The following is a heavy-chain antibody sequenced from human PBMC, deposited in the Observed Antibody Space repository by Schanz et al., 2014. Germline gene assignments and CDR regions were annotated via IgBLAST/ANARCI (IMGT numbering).Heavy chain of an antibody. D-gene: IGHD3-22*01. Sequence: QVQLVESGGGMVQPGRSLRLSCAGSGFSFSDYGMHWVRQAPGRGLEWVAVISYHGSERYSADSVKGRFTISRDNSKNTLYLQMNSLRTEDTAVYFCGKSYDTSGYSGFDYWGQGTLVTVSS. CDR1: GFSFSDYG. J-gene: IGHJ4*02. V-gene: IGHV3-30*18. CDR3: GKSYDTSGYSGFDY. CDR2: ISYHGSER.